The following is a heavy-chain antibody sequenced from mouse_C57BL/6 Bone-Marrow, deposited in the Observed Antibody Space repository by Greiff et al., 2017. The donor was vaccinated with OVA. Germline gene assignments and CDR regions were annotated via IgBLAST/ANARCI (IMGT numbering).Heavy chain of an antibody. CDR1: GYSITSGYY. CDR3: AKTTVVATDY. D-gene: IGHD1-1*01. V-gene: IGHV3-6*01. CDR2: ISYDGSN. Sequence: VQLQQSGPGLVKPSQSLSLTCSVTGYSITSGYYWNWIRQFPGNKLEWMGYISYDGSNNYNPSLKNRISITRDTSKNQFFLKLNSVTTEDTATYYCAKTTVVATDYWGQGTTLTVSS. J-gene: IGHJ2*01.